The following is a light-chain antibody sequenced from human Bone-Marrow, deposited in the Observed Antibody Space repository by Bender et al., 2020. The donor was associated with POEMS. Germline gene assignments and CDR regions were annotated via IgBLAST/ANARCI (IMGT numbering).Light chain of an antibody. J-gene: IGLJ2*01. V-gene: IGLV3-1*01. CDR1: KLGDKY. CDR3: QAWDSSTVV. CDR2: QDS. Sequence: LTQPPSVSGAPGQTASITCSGDKLGDKYACWYQQKPGQSPVLVIYQDSKRPSGIPERFSGSNSGNTATLTISGTQAMDEADYYCQAWDSSTVVFGGGTKLPVL.